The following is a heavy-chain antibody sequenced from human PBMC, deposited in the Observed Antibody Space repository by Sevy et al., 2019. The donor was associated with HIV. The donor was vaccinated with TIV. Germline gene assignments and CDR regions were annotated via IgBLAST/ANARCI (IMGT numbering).Heavy chain of an antibody. Sequence: SETLSLTCTVSGGSISSGDYYWSWIRQPPGKGLEWIGYIYYSGSTYYNPSLKSRVTISVDTSKNQFSLKLSSVTAADTAVYYCARASNYGGNSDAFDIWGQGTMVTVSS. CDR1: GGSISSGDYY. CDR3: ARASNYGGNSDAFDI. V-gene: IGHV4-30-4*01. CDR2: IYYSGST. D-gene: IGHD4-17*01. J-gene: IGHJ3*02.